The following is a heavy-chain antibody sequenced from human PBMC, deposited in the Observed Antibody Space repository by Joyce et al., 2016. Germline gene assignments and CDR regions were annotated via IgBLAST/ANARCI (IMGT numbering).Heavy chain of an antibody. J-gene: IGHJ4*02. Sequence: QVQLQESGPGLVKPSETLSLTCTVSGGSISSYYWSWIRQPPGKGLEWVGYIYYSGRTNYNPSLKSRVIISVDTSKNQFSLKLSSVTAADTAEYYCAGLIVVVTYKPIYYFDYWGQGTLVTVSS. D-gene: IGHD2-21*02. V-gene: IGHV4-59*08. CDR1: GGSISSYY. CDR3: AGLIVVVTYKPIYYFDY. CDR2: IYYSGRT.